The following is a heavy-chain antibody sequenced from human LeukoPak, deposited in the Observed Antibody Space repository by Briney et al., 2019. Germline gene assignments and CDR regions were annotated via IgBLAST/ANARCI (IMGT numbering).Heavy chain of an antibody. Sequence: GGSLRLSCAASGFTFSSYAMSWVRQAPGTGLEWVSSISSSSSYIYYADSVKGRLTISRDNAKNSLYLQMNSLRAEDRAVYYCARDRRDYYYYYGMDVWGQGTTVTVSS. CDR3: ARDRRDYYYYYGMDV. CDR2: ISSSSSYI. V-gene: IGHV3-21*01. D-gene: IGHD3-10*01. CDR1: GFTFSSYA. J-gene: IGHJ6*02.